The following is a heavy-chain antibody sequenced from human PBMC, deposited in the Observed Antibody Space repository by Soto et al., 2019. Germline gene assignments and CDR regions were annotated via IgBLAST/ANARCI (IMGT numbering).Heavy chain of an antibody. CDR2: INHSGST. J-gene: IGHJ4*02. Sequence: SETLSLTCAVYGGSFSGYYWSWIRQPPGKGLEWIGEINHSGSTNYNPSLKSRVTISVDTSKNQFSLKLSSVTAADTAVYYCARGGSFRMITFGGVIAKDFDYWGQGTLVTVSS. CDR3: ARGGSFRMITFGGVIAKDFDY. D-gene: IGHD3-16*02. CDR1: GGSFSGYY. V-gene: IGHV4-34*01.